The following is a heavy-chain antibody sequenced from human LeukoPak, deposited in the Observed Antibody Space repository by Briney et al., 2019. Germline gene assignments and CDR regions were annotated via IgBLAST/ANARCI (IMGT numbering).Heavy chain of an antibody. CDR3: ASFPYCGGDCFSFDY. Sequence: GESLKISCEGSGYTFTSYWIGWVRQMPGKGLEWMGVIYPGDSDTRYSPSFQGQVTISVDKSSSTAYLQWGSLQASDTAMYYCASFPYCGGDCFSFDYWGQGTLVTVSS. CDR2: IYPGDSDT. V-gene: IGHV5-51*01. D-gene: IGHD2-21*02. J-gene: IGHJ4*02. CDR1: GYTFTSYW.